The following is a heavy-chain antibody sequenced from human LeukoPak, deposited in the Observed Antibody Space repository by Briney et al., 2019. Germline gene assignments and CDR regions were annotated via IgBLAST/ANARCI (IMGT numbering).Heavy chain of an antibody. D-gene: IGHD5-18*01. CDR2: IYTSGST. J-gene: IGHJ4*02. Sequence: SETLSLTCTVSGGSISSYYWSWIRQPAGKGLEWIGRIYTSGSTNYNPSLKSRVTMSVGTSKNQFSLKLSSVTAADTAVYYCASTTRRGYSYGSLDYWGQGTLVTVSS. CDR3: ASTTRRGYSYGSLDY. V-gene: IGHV4-4*07. CDR1: GGSISSYY.